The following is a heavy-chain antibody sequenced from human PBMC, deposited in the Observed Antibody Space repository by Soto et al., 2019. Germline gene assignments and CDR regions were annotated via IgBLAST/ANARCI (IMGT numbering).Heavy chain of an antibody. Sequence: EVQLVQSGAEVKTPGESLKISCKASGYIFTTYLIAWVRQMPGKGLEWIGIINPTDSDTRYSPSFQGQVTISADKSISTTYLQWSSLKASDTAIYFCARQWNFDYWGQGTLVTVSS. CDR3: ARQWNFDY. CDR2: INPTDSDT. V-gene: IGHV5-51*01. D-gene: IGHD5-12*01. CDR1: GYIFTTYL. J-gene: IGHJ4*02.